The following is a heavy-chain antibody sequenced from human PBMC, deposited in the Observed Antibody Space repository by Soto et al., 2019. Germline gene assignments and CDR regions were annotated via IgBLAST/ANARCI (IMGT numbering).Heavy chain of an antibody. Sequence: QLQLQESGPGLVKPSETLSLTCTVSGGSISSSSYYWGWIRQPPGKGLEWIGTIYYSGYTYYNPSLKSRVTISVDTSNNHFSLQLCSVTAADPSIYYFARPLFTMVRVDMWGQGTMVTVSS. V-gene: IGHV4-39*01. CDR1: GGSISSSSYY. J-gene: IGHJ3*02. D-gene: IGHD3-10*01. CDR3: ARPLFTMVRVDM. CDR2: IYYSGYT.